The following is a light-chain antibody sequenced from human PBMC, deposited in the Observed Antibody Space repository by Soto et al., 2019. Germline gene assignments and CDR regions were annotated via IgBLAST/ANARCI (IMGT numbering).Light chain of an antibody. V-gene: IGLV4-60*02. Sequence: QSVLTQSSSASASLGSSVKLTCTLSSGHTTYIIAWHQQQPGKAPRYLMKLETSGSYNKGIGVPDLFSGSSSGADRYLTISNLQFEDEADYYCETWDINTHVVFGGGTKLTVL. CDR2: LETSGSY. J-gene: IGLJ2*01. CDR3: ETWDINTHVV. CDR1: SGHTTYI.